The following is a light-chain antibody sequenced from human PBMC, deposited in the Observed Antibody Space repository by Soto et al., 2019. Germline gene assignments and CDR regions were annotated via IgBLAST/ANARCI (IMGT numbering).Light chain of an antibody. Sequence: QSALTQPASMSGSPGQSITISCTGTSSDVGSYNLVSWYQQFPDTATKLILYDGSERPSGVSARFSGTKSGTSASLDITGLQSEAAADYYCQSYYYSLQDSVSGVWNKLDAL. CDR3: QSYYYSLQDSV. J-gene: IGLJ3*02. V-gene: IGLV2-14*02. CDR1: SSDVGSYNL. CDR2: DGS.